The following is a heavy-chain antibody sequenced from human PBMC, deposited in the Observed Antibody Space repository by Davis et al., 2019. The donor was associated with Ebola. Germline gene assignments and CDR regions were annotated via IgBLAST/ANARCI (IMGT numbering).Heavy chain of an antibody. CDR1: GGSFSDYY. Sequence: MPSETLSLTCAVYGGSFSDYYWSWIRQPPEKGLDWIGEINHSGSTNYNPSLKSRVTISVDTSKNQFSLKPSSVTAADTAVYYCASLKQWLRGDVWGQGTTVTVSS. D-gene: IGHD5-12*01. CDR2: INHSGST. J-gene: IGHJ6*02. CDR3: ASLKQWLRGDV. V-gene: IGHV4-34*01.